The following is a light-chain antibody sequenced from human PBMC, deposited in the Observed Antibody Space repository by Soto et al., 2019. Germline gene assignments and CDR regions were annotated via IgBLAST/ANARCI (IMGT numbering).Light chain of an antibody. CDR1: SSNIGNNA. V-gene: IGLV1-36*01. CDR3: AAWDDSLNVVV. CDR2: YDD. Sequence: QSALTQPPSVSEAPRQRVTISCSGSSSNIGNNAVNWYQQLPGKAPKLLIYYDDLLPSGVSERFSGSKSGTSASLAISGLQSEDEADYYCAAWDDSLNVVVFGGGTKLTVL. J-gene: IGLJ2*01.